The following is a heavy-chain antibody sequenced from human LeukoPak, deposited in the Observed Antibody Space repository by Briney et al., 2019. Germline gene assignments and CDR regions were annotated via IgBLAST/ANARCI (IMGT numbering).Heavy chain of an antibody. CDR2: IYTSGST. Sequence: SETLSLTCTVSGGSISSYYWSWIRPPAGKGLEWIGRIYTSGSTNYNPSLKSRVTMSVDTSKNQFSLKLSSVTAADTAVYYCARAIAAPPRGAFDIWGQGTMVTVSS. J-gene: IGHJ3*02. CDR3: ARAIAAPPRGAFDI. D-gene: IGHD6-6*01. CDR1: GGSISSYY. V-gene: IGHV4-4*07.